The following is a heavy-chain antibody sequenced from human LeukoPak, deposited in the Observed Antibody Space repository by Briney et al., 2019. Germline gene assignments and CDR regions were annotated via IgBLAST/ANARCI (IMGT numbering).Heavy chain of an antibody. J-gene: IGHJ5*02. CDR1: GGSISSGSYY. CDR2: IYTSGST. D-gene: IGHD3-10*01. CDR3: ARWAIFGGWFDP. V-gene: IGHV4-61*02. Sequence: SETLSLTCTVSGGSISSGSYYWSWIRQPAGKGLEWIGRIYTSGSTNYNPSLKRRVTISVDTSKNQFSVKLSAVTASDTAVYYCARWAIFGGWFDPWGQGTLVTVSS.